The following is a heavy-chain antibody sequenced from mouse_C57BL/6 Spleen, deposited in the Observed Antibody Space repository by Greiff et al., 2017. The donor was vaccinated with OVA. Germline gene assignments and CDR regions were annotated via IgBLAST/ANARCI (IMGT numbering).Heavy chain of an antibody. J-gene: IGHJ2*01. CDR2: IDPSDSYT. V-gene: IGHV1-50*01. CDR1: GYTFTSYW. CDR3: ARSYSSGVDY. D-gene: IGHD3-2*02. Sequence: VQLQQPGAELVKPGASVKLSCKASGYTFTSYWMQWVKQRPGQGLEWIGEIDPSDSYTNYNQKFKGKATLTVDTSSSTAYMQLSSLTSEDSAVYYCARSYSSGVDYWGQGTTLTVSS.